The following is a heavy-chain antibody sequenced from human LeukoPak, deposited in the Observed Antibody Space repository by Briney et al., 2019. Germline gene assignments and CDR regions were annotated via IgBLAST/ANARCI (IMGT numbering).Heavy chain of an antibody. CDR3: ASCSSWYGGFIFDY. CDR2: IYHSGST. J-gene: IGHJ4*02. V-gene: IGHV4-4*02. CDR1: GGSISGSNW. Sequence: SGTLSLTCAVSGGSISGSNWWSWVRQPPGKGLEWIGEIYHSGSTNYSPSLKSRVTISVDKSKNQFSLKLSSVTAADTAVYYCASCSSWYGGFIFDYWGQGTLVTVSS. D-gene: IGHD6-13*01.